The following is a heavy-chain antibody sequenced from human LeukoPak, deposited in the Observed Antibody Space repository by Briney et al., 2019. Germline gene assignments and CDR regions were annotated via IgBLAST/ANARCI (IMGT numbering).Heavy chain of an antibody. J-gene: IGHJ4*02. CDR3: AKQDSRSSGWYD. D-gene: IGHD6-13*01. CDR1: GFTFGSYW. Sequence: PGGSLRLSCAASGFTFGSYWTHWVRQAPGEGLVWVSRINSDGSSTHYADSVKGRFTISRDNAKNTLYLQMNSLSAEDTAVYYCAKQDSRSSGWYDWGQGTLVTVSS. CDR2: INSDGSST. V-gene: IGHV3-74*01.